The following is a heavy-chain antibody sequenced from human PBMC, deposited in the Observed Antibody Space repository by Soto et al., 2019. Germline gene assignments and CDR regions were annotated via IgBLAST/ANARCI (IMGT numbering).Heavy chain of an antibody. CDR3: ARDRYYYGSGVVYY. J-gene: IGHJ4*02. D-gene: IGHD3-10*01. CDR1: GYTFTSYA. V-gene: IGHV1-3*01. Sequence: ASVKVSCKASGYTFTSYAMHWVRQAPGQRLEWMGWINAGNGNTKYSQRFQGRVTITRDTSASTAYMELSSLRSEDTAVYYCARDRYYYGSGVVYYWGQGTLVTVSS. CDR2: INAGNGNT.